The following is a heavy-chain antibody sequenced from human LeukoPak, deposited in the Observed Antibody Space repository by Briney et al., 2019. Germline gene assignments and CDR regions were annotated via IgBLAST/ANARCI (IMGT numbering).Heavy chain of an antibody. V-gene: IGHV3-23*01. CDR3: ARGDISDSDY. D-gene: IGHD2-15*01. J-gene: IGHJ4*02. CDR2: ISGSGAGT. CDR1: RFTFNNYA. Sequence: GGSLRLSCAASRFTFNNYAMTWVRQAPGKGLEWVSSISGSGAGTYYADSVKGRFTISRDNAKNTLSLQMNSLRAEDTAVYYCARGDISDSDYWGQGTLVTVSS.